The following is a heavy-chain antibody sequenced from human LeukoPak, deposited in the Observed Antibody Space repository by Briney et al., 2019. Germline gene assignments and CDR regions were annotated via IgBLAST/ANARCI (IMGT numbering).Heavy chain of an antibody. D-gene: IGHD6-19*01. J-gene: IGHJ4*02. CDR3: AKDGGSSGWYGDY. CDR1: GFTFSSYG. V-gene: IGHV3-30*18. CDR2: ISYDGSNK. Sequence: PGGSLRLSCAASGFTFSSYGMHWVRQAPGKGLEWVAVISYDGSNKYYADSVKGRFTISRDNSKNTLYLQMNSLRAEDTAVYYCAKDGGSSGWYGDYWGQGTLVTVSS.